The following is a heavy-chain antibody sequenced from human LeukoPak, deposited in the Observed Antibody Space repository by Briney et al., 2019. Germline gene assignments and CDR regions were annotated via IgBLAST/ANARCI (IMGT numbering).Heavy chain of an antibody. CDR2: IYPGDSDT. CDR1: GYSFTNYW. J-gene: IGHJ3*02. D-gene: IGHD4-11*01. V-gene: IGHV5-51*01. CDR3: ARRRDYSDYSDAFDI. Sequence: GESLKISCKGSGYSFTNYWIGWVRQMPGKGLEWMGIIYPGDSDTRYSPSFQGQVTISADKSINTAYLQWSSLTASDTAIFYCARRRDYSDYSDAFDIWGRGTMVTVSS.